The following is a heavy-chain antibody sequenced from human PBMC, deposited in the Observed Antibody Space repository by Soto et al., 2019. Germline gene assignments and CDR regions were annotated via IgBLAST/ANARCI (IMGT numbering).Heavy chain of an antibody. CDR2: SSIYNDNT. V-gene: IGHV1-18*01. Sequence: QIQLVQSGAEVKKPGASVKLSCKTSGYPFNSYNIDWVRQAPGQGLEWVGWSSIYNDNTDYAQKFQGRVTMTTDTSTSTAYMELRSLRSDDTAVYYCARRKDYYDSSTYFFFHPWRQGTLVSVSS. J-gene: IGHJ5*02. D-gene: IGHD3-22*01. CDR1: GYPFNSYN. CDR3: ARRKDYYDSSTYFFFHP.